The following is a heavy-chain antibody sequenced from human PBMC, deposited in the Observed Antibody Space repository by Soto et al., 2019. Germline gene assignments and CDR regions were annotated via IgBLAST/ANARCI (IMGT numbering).Heavy chain of an antibody. D-gene: IGHD3-3*01. CDR3: ARGPNYDFWSGYFRG. J-gene: IGHJ4*02. Sequence: QVHLQESGPGLVKPSETLSLTCSVSGGSISSYYWSWIRQPPGKGLEWIGYSYYTGNTSYNPSHKSRVTISVDQSRNQFSLTLTSVTAADTAVYYGARGPNYDFWSGYFRGWGQGTLVTVSS. CDR1: GGSISSYY. CDR2: SYYTGNT. V-gene: IGHV4-59*01.